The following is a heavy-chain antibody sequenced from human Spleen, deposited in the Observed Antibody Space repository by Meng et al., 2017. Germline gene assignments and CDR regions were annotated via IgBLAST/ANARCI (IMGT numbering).Heavy chain of an antibody. CDR3: ARDEDISAAGKLFGDY. CDR2: INPKSGDT. CDR1: GYTFPDYW. D-gene: IGHD6-13*01. J-gene: IGHJ4*02. V-gene: IGHV1-2*06. Sequence: ASVKVSCKASGYTFPDYWLHWVRRAPGQGLEWMGRINPKSGDTHYAQRFQGRVTMTGDTSISTAYMELSGLTSDDTAIYYCARDEDISAAGKLFGDYWGQGTLVTVSS.